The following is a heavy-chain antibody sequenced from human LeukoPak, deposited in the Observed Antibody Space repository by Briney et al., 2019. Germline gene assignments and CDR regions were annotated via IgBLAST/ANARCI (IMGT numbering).Heavy chain of an antibody. V-gene: IGHV4-31*03. CDR3: ARETQTYYYDSSGYVDY. J-gene: IGHJ4*02. CDR1: GGSISSGGYY. Sequence: PSETLSLTCTVSGGSISSGGYYWSWIRQHPGKGLEWIGYIYYSGSTYYNPSLKSRVTISVDTSKNQFSLRLSSVTAADTAVYYCARETQTYYYDSSGYVDYWGQGTLVTVSS. D-gene: IGHD3-22*01. CDR2: IYYSGST.